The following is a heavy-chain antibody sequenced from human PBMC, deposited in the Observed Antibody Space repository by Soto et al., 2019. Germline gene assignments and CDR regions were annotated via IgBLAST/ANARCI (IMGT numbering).Heavy chain of an antibody. CDR2: IYYSGST. V-gene: IGHV4-59*08. D-gene: IGHD2-15*01. Sequence: PSETLSLTCTVSGGSISSYYWSWIRQPPGKGLEWIGYIYYSGSTNYNPSLKSRVTISVDTSKNQFSLKLSSVTAADTAVYYCARSGYCSGGSCYAKPTYYFQHWGQGTLVTV. CDR3: ARSGYCSGGSCYAKPTYYFQH. J-gene: IGHJ1*01. CDR1: GGSISSYY.